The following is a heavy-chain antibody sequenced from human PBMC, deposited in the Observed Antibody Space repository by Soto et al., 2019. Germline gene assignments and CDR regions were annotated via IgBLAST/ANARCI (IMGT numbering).Heavy chain of an antibody. J-gene: IGHJ4*02. CDR1: GYTFTSYA. Sequence: ASVKASCKASGYTFTSYAMHWVRQAPGQRLEWMGWIDAGNGNTKYSQKFQGRVTITRDTSASTAYMELSSLRSEDTAVYYCARFHSGSYSVDYFDYWGQGTLVTVSS. CDR2: IDAGNGNT. D-gene: IGHD1-26*01. CDR3: ARFHSGSYSVDYFDY. V-gene: IGHV1-3*01.